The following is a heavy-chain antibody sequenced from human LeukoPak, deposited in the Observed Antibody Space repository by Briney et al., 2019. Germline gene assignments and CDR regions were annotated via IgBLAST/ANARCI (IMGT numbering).Heavy chain of an antibody. CDR1: GFTVSSNY. J-gene: IGHJ4*02. Sequence: GGSLRLSCAASGFTVSSNYMSWVRQAPGKGLEWVSAISGSGGSTYYADSVKGRFTISRDNSKNTLYLQMNSLRAEDTAVYYCAKEMGRGVWRGSFDYWGQGTLVTVSS. D-gene: IGHD3-10*01. V-gene: IGHV3-23*01. CDR3: AKEMGRGVWRGSFDY. CDR2: ISGSGGST.